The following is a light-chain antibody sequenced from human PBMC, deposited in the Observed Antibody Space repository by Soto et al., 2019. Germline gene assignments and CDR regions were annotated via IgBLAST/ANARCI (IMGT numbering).Light chain of an antibody. CDR1: SSNIGSFYD. J-gene: IGLJ2*01. Sequence: QSVLTQPPSVSGAPGQRVTIPCTGSSSNIGSFYDVHWYQQLPGTVPKLLIYGVNNRPSGVPDRFSGSKSGTSASLAITGLQPEDEADYYCQSYDNSLSHVVFGGGTQLTVL. V-gene: IGLV1-40*01. CDR2: GVN. CDR3: QSYDNSLSHVV.